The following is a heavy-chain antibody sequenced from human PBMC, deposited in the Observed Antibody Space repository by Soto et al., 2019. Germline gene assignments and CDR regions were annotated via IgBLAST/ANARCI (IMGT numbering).Heavy chain of an antibody. CDR1: GGSFSGYY. CDR2: INHSGST. V-gene: IGHV4-34*01. Sequence: SETLSLTCAVYGGSFSGYYWSWIRQPPGKGLEWIGEINHSGSTNYNPSLKSRVTISVDTSKNQFSLKLSSVTAADTAVYYCARGRPRLFIPPLYYYYGMDVWGHGTTVTVS. CDR3: ARGRPRLFIPPLYYYYGMDV. J-gene: IGHJ6*02. D-gene: IGHD3-9*01.